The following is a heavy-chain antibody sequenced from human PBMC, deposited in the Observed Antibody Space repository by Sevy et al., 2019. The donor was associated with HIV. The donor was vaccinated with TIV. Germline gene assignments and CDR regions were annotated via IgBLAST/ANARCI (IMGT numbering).Heavy chain of an antibody. V-gene: IGHV1-18*01. CDR1: GYTFSSNG. CDR2: IGVYNGNS. D-gene: IGHD3-10*01. Sequence: ASVKVSCKASGYTFSSNGIAWVRQAPGQGLQWMGWIGVYNGNSNYAQNLRVRVTMTTDTSTSTAYMELKSLRSDDTAVYYCARVPTYYFGSGTYFDYWGQGTLVTVSS. J-gene: IGHJ4*02. CDR3: ARVPTYYFGSGTYFDY.